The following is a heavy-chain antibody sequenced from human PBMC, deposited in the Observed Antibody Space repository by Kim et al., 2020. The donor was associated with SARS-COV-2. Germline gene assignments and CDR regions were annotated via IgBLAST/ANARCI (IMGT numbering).Heavy chain of an antibody. D-gene: IGHD1-26*01. Sequence: GGSLRLSCAASGFTFSSYSMNWVRQAPGKGLEWVSSISSSSSYIYYADSVKGRFTISRDNAKNSLYLQMNSLRAEDTAVYYCARWELRHYYYGMDVWGQGTTVTVSS. J-gene: IGHJ6*02. CDR3: ARWELRHYYYGMDV. CDR2: ISSSSSYI. V-gene: IGHV3-21*01. CDR1: GFTFSSYS.